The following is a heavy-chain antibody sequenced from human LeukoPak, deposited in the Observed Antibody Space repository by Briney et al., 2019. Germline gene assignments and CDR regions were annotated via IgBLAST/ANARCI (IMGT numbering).Heavy chain of an antibody. D-gene: IGHD4-23*01. J-gene: IGHJ6*03. CDR3: ARLYYGGITYYYYYMDV. CDR1: GYSISSGYY. V-gene: IGHV4-38-2*01. CDR2: IYHSGST. Sequence: SETLSLTCAVSGYSISSGYYWGWIRQPPGKGLEWIGSIYHSGSTYYNPSLKNRVTISVDTSKNQFSLKLSSVTAADTAVYYCARLYYGGITYYYYYMDVWGKGTTVTVSS.